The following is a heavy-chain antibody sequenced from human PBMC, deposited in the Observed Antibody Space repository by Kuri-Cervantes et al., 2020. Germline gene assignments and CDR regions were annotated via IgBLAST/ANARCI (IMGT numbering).Heavy chain of an antibody. Sequence: LSLTCAASGFTLSDYYMSWIRQAPGKGLEWVSYISSSGSTIYYADSVKGRFTISRDNAKNSLYLQMNSLRAEDTAIFYCARIGYSSSSLDYWGQGSLVTVSS. V-gene: IGHV3-11*04. D-gene: IGHD6-6*01. J-gene: IGHJ4*02. CDR3: ARIGYSSSSLDY. CDR2: ISSSGSTI. CDR1: GFTLSDYY.